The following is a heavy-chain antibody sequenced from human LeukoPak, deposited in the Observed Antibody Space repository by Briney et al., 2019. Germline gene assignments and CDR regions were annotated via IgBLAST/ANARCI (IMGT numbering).Heavy chain of an antibody. J-gene: IGHJ4*02. Sequence: GASVKVSCKASGYTFTGYYMHWVRQAPGQGLDWMGRINPNSGGTDFAQKFQGRVTMTRDTSISTAYMELSRLRSDDTAVYYCASICSGGSCYTRNFDYWGQGTLVTVSS. CDR1: GYTFTGYY. V-gene: IGHV1-2*06. D-gene: IGHD2-15*01. CDR3: ASICSGGSCYTRNFDY. CDR2: INPNSGGT.